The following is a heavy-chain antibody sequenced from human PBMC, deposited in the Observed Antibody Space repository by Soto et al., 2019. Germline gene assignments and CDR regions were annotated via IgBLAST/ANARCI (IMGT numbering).Heavy chain of an antibody. J-gene: IGHJ6*02. CDR2: ISAYNGNT. CDR1: GYTFTSYG. Sequence: ASVKVSSKASGYTFTSYGISRVRQAPGPGLEWMGWISAYNGNTNYAQKLQGRVTMTTDTSTSTAYMELRSLRSDDTAVYYCARVQKGMASGWYTLDYYYGMDVWGQGTTVTVSS. D-gene: IGHD6-13*01. V-gene: IGHV1-18*01. CDR3: ARVQKGMASGWYTLDYYYGMDV.